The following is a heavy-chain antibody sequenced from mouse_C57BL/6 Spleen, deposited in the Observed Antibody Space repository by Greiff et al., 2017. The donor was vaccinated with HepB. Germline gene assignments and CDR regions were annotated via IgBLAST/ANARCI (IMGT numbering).Heavy chain of an antibody. CDR3: ARSHYGSSRFDY. V-gene: IGHV1-42*01. CDR1: GYSFTGYY. D-gene: IGHD1-1*01. CDR2: INPSTGGT. J-gene: IGHJ2*01. Sequence: EVQLQQSGPELVKPGASVKISCKASGYSFTGYYMNWVKQSPEKSLEWIGEINPSTGGTTYNQKFKAKATLTVDKSSSTAYMQLKSLTSEDSAVYYCARSHYGSSRFDYWGQGTTLTVSS.